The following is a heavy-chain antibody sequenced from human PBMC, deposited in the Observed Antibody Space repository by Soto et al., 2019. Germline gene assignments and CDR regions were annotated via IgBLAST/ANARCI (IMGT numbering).Heavy chain of an antibody. V-gene: IGHV1-2*04. Sequence: GSVKVCCKASGYTFTGYYMHWVRQAPGQGLEWMGWINPNSGGTNYAQKFQGWVTMTRDTSIGTAYMELSRLRSDDTAVYYCARDNHGVPAAPRDYYYGMDVWGQGTTVTAP. CDR3: ARDNHGVPAAPRDYYYGMDV. CDR1: GYTFTGYY. CDR2: INPNSGGT. J-gene: IGHJ6*02. D-gene: IGHD2-2*01.